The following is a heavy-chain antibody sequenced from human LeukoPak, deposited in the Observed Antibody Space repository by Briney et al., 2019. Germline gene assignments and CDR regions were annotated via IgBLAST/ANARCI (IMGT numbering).Heavy chain of an antibody. J-gene: IGHJ6*02. CDR3: VRDNYFSVDV. CDR1: GFTFSNDW. V-gene: IGHV3-74*01. D-gene: IGHD2/OR15-2a*01. Sequence: PGGSLRLSCAASGFTFSNDWMHWVRQEAGRGLVWVARIKSDGVSADYADSVKGRFTVSRDNAKKMVFLQMNSLRAEDTALYYCVRDNYFSVDVWGQGTTVTVSS. CDR2: IKSDGVSA.